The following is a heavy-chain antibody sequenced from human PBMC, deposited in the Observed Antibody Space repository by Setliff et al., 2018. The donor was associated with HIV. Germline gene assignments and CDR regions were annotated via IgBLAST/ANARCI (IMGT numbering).Heavy chain of an antibody. Sequence: PGGSLRLSCKASGFTFKIYAMSWFRQAPGKGLEWVGFIRSKAYGGTPEYAASVKDRFTISRDDSKSIGYLQMNSLRAEDTAAYYCAIRGSYRSFDYWGQGTLVTVSS. V-gene: IGHV3-49*03. D-gene: IGHD1-26*01. CDR3: AIRGSYRSFDY. CDR2: IRSKAYGGTP. J-gene: IGHJ4*02. CDR1: GFTFKIYA.